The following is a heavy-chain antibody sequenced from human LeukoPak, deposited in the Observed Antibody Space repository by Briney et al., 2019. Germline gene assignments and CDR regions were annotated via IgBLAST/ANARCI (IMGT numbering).Heavy chain of an antibody. CDR3: ARGYSYGFNGLLDY. CDR2: IYTSGST. J-gene: IGHJ4*02. Sequence: SETLSRTCTVSGGSISSYSWSWLRQPAGKGLEWIGRIYTSGSTNYNPSLKSRVTMSVDTSKNQFSLKLSSVTAADTAVYYCARGYSYGFNGLLDYWGQGTLVTVSS. D-gene: IGHD5-18*01. V-gene: IGHV4-4*07. CDR1: GGSISSYS.